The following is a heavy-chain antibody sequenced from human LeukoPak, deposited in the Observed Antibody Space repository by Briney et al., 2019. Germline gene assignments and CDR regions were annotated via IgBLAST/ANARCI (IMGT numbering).Heavy chain of an antibody. D-gene: IGHD3-10*01. CDR2: FDPEDGET. CDR3: ATGFITMVRGVNFDY. J-gene: IGHJ4*02. V-gene: IGHV1-24*01. CDR1: RYTLTELS. Sequence: ASVKVSCKVSRYTLTELSMHWVRQAPGKGLEWMGGFDPEDGETIYAQKFQGRVTMTEDTSTDTAYMELSSLRSEDTAVYYCATGFITMVRGVNFDYWGQGTLVTVSS.